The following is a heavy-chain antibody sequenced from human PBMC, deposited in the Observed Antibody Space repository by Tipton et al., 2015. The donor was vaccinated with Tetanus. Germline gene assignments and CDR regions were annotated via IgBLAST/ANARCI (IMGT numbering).Heavy chain of an antibody. V-gene: IGHV4-59*08. CDR3: ARGIAAAGTVEVDFDY. CDR1: GGSISSYY. Sequence: TLSLTCTVSGGSISSYYWSWIRQPPGKGLEWIGYIYYSGSTNYNPSLKSRVTISVDPSKNQFSLKLSSVTAADTAVYYCARGIAAAGTVEVDFDYWGQGTLVTVSS. J-gene: IGHJ4*02. D-gene: IGHD6-13*01. CDR2: IYYSGST.